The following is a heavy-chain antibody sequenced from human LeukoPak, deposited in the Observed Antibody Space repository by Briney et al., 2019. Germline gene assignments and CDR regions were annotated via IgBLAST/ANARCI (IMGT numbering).Heavy chain of an antibody. CDR1: GGSISSYY. J-gene: IGHJ6*03. CDR3: AGMTVTTDCYYMDV. D-gene: IGHD4-17*01. Sequence: PSETLSVTCTVSGGSISSYYWSWIRQPPGKGLEWIGYIYYSGSTNYNPSLKSRVTISVDTSKNQFSLNLSSVTAADTAVYYCAGMTVTTDCYYMDVWGKGTTVTVSS. CDR2: IYYSGST. V-gene: IGHV4-59*01.